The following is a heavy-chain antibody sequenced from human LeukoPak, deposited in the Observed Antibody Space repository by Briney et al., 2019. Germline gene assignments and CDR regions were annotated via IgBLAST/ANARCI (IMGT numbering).Heavy chain of an antibody. Sequence: ASVNVSCNASGYTFTSYYMHWVRQAPGQGLEWMGIINPSGGSTSYAQKFQGRATMPRDTSISKAYMALTSLRSGDTAVYYCPRDHAPAAGPLFGYWGQGHLVPVSS. J-gene: IGHJ1*01. CDR1: GYTFTSYY. D-gene: IGHD6-13*01. V-gene: IGHV1-46*01. CDR2: INPSGGST. CDR3: PRDHAPAAGPLFGY.